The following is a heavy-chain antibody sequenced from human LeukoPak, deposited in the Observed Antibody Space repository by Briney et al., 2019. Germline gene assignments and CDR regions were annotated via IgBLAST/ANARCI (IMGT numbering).Heavy chain of an antibody. CDR1: GGSISSGGYY. CDR2: IYYSGST. CDR3: ARSQWGYCSSTSCHPFYYYYYGMDV. D-gene: IGHD2-2*01. V-gene: IGHV4-31*03. Sequence: PSETLSLTCTVSGGSISSGGYYWSWIRQHPGKGLEWIGYIYYSGSTYYNPFLKSRVTISVDTSKNQFSLKLSSVTAADTAVYYCARSQWGYCSSTSCHPFYYYYYGMDVWGQGTTVTVSS. J-gene: IGHJ6*02.